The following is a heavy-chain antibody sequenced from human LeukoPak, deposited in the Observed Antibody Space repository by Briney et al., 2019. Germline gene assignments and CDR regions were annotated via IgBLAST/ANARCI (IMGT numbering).Heavy chain of an antibody. J-gene: IGHJ3*02. V-gene: IGHV4-59*08. Sequence: SETLSLICTVSGGSISSYFWSWIRQPPGKGLEWIGYIYYSGSTNYNPSLKSRVTISVDTSKNQYSLKLSSVTAADTAVYYCARHQYYDYVWGSYRDAFDIWGQGTMVTVSS. CDR1: GGSISSYF. CDR2: IYYSGST. CDR3: ARHQYYDYVWGSYRDAFDI. D-gene: IGHD3-16*01.